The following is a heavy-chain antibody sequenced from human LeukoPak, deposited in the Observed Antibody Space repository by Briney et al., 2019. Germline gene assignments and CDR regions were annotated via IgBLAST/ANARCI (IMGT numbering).Heavy chain of an antibody. Sequence: ASVKVSCKASGYIFTGQFIHWVRQAPGQGLEWMAMYNPNSGDTTFSQRFQDRVTMTRDTSVNTAFMELSRLTSDDTAVYYCARGGPRGNGFDYWGQGNLVSVSS. V-gene: IGHV1-2*02. CDR3: ARGGPRGNGFDY. J-gene: IGHJ4*02. CDR2: YNPNSGDT. CDR1: GYIFTGQF. D-gene: IGHD6-25*01.